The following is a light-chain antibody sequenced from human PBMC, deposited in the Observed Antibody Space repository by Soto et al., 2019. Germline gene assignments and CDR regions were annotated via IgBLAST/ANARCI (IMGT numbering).Light chain of an antibody. CDR3: SSFAVTNTV. Sequence: QSALTQPPSASGSPGHSVTVSCTGTSSDVGAHNYVSWYQQHPGKAPKLIIYEVSKRPSGVPDRFSGSKSGNTASLTVSGLQAEDEADYYCSSFAVTNTVFGGGTQLTVL. CDR1: SSDVGAHNY. V-gene: IGLV2-8*01. CDR2: EVS. J-gene: IGLJ2*01.